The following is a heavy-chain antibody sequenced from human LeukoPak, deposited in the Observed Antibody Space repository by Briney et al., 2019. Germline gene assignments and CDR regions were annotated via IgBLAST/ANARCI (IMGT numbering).Heavy chain of an antibody. CDR2: ISSSGSTI. J-gene: IGHJ4*02. Sequence: GGSLRLSCAASGLTFSDYYMTWIRQAPGKGLEWVAYISSSGSTIYSADSVKGRFTVSRDNAKNSLFLHMNSLRAEDTAIYYCAIHITMIVVVPYFDYLGQGTLVTVSS. CDR1: GLTFSDYY. CDR3: AIHITMIVVVPYFDY. D-gene: IGHD3-22*01. V-gene: IGHV3-11*04.